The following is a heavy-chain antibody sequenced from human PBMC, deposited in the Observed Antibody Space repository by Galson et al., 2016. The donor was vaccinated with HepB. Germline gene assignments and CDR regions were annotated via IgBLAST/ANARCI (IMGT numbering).Heavy chain of an antibody. J-gene: IGHJ4*02. D-gene: IGHD1-1*01. CDR2: IQQDGSER. CDR1: GFTFGSFW. CDR3: VRASGWISDY. Sequence: SLRLSCATSGFTFGSFWMNWVRQAPGKGPEWVANIQQDGSERNYLDPVKGRFTISRDNAEQSLYLQMNSLRADDTAVYYCVRASGWISDYWDQGTLVSVSS. V-gene: IGHV3-7*03.